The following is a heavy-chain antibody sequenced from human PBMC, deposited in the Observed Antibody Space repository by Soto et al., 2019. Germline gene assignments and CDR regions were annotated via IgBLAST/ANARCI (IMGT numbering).Heavy chain of an antibody. J-gene: IGHJ4*02. CDR3: ARSYSSGWEFDY. Sequence: GSLRLSCGASGXTFSNYYMSWIRQAPGKGLELVSYISSTGRTIYYADSVKGLFTVSRDNAQNSLSLKLNILRVEDKAVYYCARSYSSGWEFDYWGQGTQATVS. V-gene: IGHV3-11*01. CDR2: ISSTGRTI. CDR1: GXTFSNYY. D-gene: IGHD6-19*01.